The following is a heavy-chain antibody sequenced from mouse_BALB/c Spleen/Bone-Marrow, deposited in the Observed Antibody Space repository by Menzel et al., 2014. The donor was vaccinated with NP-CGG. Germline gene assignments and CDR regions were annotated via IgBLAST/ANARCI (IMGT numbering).Heavy chain of an antibody. J-gene: IGHJ4*01. V-gene: IGHV6-6*01. CDR3: IGYDDYAVDY. D-gene: IGHD2-2*01. Sequence: EVMLVESGGGLVQPGGSMKLSCAASGFTFSDAWMDWVRQSPEKGLEWVAEIRGEANNHAIYYAESVKGRSTIPRDESKSNVYMQMSRLKSEDSGIYYCIGYDDYAVDYWGQGTSGTISS. CDR1: GFTFSDAW. CDR2: IRGEANNHAI.